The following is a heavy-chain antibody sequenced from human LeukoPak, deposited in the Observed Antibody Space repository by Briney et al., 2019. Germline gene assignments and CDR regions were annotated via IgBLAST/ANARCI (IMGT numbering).Heavy chain of an antibody. Sequence: SETLSLTCTVSGGSISNNYWSWIRQPPGKGLEWIGYIYYSGSTNYHPSLKSRVTISVDMSKNQFSLKLRSLTAADTALYFCARGRRAIANWGQGTLVTVSS. V-gene: IGHV4-59*01. D-gene: IGHD1-26*01. CDR1: GGSISNNY. CDR2: IYYSGST. J-gene: IGHJ4*02. CDR3: ARGRRAIAN.